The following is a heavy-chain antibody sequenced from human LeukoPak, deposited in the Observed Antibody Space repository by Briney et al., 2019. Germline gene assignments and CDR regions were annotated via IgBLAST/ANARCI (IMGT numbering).Heavy chain of an antibody. J-gene: IGHJ5*02. V-gene: IGHV3-7*01. CDR3: AGARGWEFSS. CDR1: RFTFSTYW. CDR2: IQQDGSVQ. D-gene: IGHD1-26*01. Sequence: GGSLRLSCAASRFTFSTYWMGWVRQAPGKGLEWVATIQQDGSVQHYLDSVKGRFTISRDNGKNSLYLQMNTLRAEDTVVYYCAGARGWEFSSWGQGTLVTVSS.